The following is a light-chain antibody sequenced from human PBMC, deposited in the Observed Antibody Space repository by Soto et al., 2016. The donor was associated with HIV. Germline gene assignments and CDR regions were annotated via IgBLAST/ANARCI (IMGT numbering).Light chain of an antibody. CDR1: NIGSKS. J-gene: IGLJ1*01. Sequence: SYELTQPPSVSVAPGKTARITCRGNNIGSKSVHWYQQKPGQAPVLVVYNDSDRPSGIPERFSGSNSGSTATLTISGVEGVDEADYYCHVWDKSIESYVFGTGTQVTVL. CDR3: HVWDKSIESYV. V-gene: IGLV3-21*03. CDR2: NDS.